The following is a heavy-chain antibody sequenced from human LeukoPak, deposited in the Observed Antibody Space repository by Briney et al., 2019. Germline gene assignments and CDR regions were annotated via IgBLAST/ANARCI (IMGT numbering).Heavy chain of an antibody. V-gene: IGHV3-30-3*02. CDR1: GFTFSHYA. Sequence: GGSLRLSCAASGFTFSHYAIHWVRQAPGQGLEWVAVISYDGSNTNYADSVKGRFTISRDNSKTTLYLRMNSLRAEDTALYYCAKRAVTATIERGYFDNWGQGTLVIVSS. J-gene: IGHJ4*02. CDR3: AKRAVTATIERGYFDN. CDR2: ISYDGSNT. D-gene: IGHD2-21*02.